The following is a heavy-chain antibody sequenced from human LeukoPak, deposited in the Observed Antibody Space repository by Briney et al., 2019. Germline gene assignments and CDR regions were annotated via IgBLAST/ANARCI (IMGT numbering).Heavy chain of an antibody. Sequence: SETLSLNCGVSGGSISSYYWSWIRQPPGKGLEWIGYIYISGSTNYNPSLKSRVTISVDTSKSQIALKLSSVTAADTAVYSCARLPPRSSGETGFDYWGQGALVTVSS. D-gene: IGHD3-10*01. V-gene: IGHV4-4*09. CDR3: ARLPPRSSGETGFDY. CDR2: IYISGST. J-gene: IGHJ4*02. CDR1: GGSISSYY.